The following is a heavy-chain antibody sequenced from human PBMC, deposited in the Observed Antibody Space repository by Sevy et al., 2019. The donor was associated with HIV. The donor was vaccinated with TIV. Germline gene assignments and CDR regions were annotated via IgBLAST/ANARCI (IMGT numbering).Heavy chain of an antibody. CDR2: ISAYNGNT. CDR3: ARQRRIAAMVYYYGMDV. CDR1: GYTFTSYG. Sequence: ASVKVSCKASGYTFTSYGISWVRQAPGQGLEWMGWISAYNGNTNYAQKLQGRVTMTTDTSTSTAYMGLRSLRSDDTAVYYCARQRRIAAMVYYYGMDVWGQGTTVTVSS. D-gene: IGHD5-18*01. J-gene: IGHJ6*02. V-gene: IGHV1-18*01.